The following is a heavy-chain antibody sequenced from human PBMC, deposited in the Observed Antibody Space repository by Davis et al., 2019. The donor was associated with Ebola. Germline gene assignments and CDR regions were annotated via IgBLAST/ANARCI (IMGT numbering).Heavy chain of an antibody. V-gene: IGHV3-23*01. D-gene: IGHD5-24*01. CDR1: GITFHDYA. CDR3: ARRFGYNIRDGFDV. CDR2: ISSSGDTT. Sequence: GESLKISCAASGITFHDYAMAWVRQAPGKGLEWVSTISSSGDTTYHADSMRGRFTIYRDNSQNTVYLQMNALRAGDTAVYYCARRFGYNIRDGFDVWGQGTLLTVSS. J-gene: IGHJ3*01.